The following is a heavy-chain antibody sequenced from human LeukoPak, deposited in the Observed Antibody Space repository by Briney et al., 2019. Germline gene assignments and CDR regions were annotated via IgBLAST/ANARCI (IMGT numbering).Heavy chain of an antibody. J-gene: IGHJ3*02. CDR3: AKDWINRAYCGGDCYSNPWRTAFDI. Sequence: GGSLRLSCAASGFTFSNAWMSWVRQAPGKGLEWVGRIKSKTDGGTTDYAAPVKGRFTITRDDSKNTLYLQMNSLRAEDTAVYYCAKDWINRAYCGGDCYSNPWRTAFDIWGQGTMVTVSS. CDR1: GFTFSNAW. V-gene: IGHV3-15*01. D-gene: IGHD2-21*02. CDR2: IKSKTDGGTT.